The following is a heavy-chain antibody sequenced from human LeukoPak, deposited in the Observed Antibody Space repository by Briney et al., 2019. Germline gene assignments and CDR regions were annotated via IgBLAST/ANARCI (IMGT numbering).Heavy chain of an antibody. D-gene: IGHD3-3*01. J-gene: IGHJ5*02. Sequence: PSETLSLTCAVYGGSFSGYYWSWIRQPPGKGLEWIGEINHSGSTNYNPSLKSRVTISVDTSKNQFSLKLSSVTAADTAVYYCARVRPRFLDFDPWGQGTLVTVSS. V-gene: IGHV4-34*01. CDR3: ARVRPRFLDFDP. CDR2: INHSGST. CDR1: GGSFSGYY.